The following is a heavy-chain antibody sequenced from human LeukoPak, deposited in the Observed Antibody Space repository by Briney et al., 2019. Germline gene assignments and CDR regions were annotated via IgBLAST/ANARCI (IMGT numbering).Heavy chain of an antibody. CDR1: GYSISSGYY. D-gene: IGHD2-2*02. V-gene: IGHV4-38-2*02. Sequence: SETLSLTCTVSGYSISSGYYWGWIRQPPGKGLEWIGSIYHSGSTYYNPSLKSRVTISVDTSKYQFSLKLSSVTAADTAVYYCARDDCSSTSCYINWFDPWGQGTLVTVSS. J-gene: IGHJ5*02. CDR3: ARDDCSSTSCYINWFDP. CDR2: IYHSGST.